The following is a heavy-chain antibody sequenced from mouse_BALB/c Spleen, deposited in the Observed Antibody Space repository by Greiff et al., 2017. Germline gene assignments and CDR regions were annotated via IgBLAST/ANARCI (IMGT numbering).Heavy chain of an antibody. J-gene: IGHJ4*01. CDR2: IYPGNSDT. CDR3: TRERNYAMDD. Sequence: EVQRVESGTVLARPGASVKMSCKASGYSFTSYWMHWVKQRPGQGLEWIGAIYPGNSDTSYNQKFKGKAKLTAVTSASTAYMELSSLTNEDSAVYYWTRERNYAMDDGGQGTSVTVSS. V-gene: IGHV1-5*01. CDR1: GYSFTSYW.